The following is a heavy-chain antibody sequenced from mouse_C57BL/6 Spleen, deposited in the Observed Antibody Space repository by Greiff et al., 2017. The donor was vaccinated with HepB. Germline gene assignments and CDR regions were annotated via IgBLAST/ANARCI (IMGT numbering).Heavy chain of an antibody. CDR1: GFNIKDYY. V-gene: IGHV14-2*01. CDR3: ARRVITTVVEGYYFDY. Sequence: VQLQQSGAELVKPGASVKLSCTASGFNIKDYYMHWVKQRTEQGLEWIGRIDPEDGETKYAPKFQGKATITADTSSNTAYLQLSSLTSEDTAVYYCARRVITTVVEGYYFDYWGQGTTLTVSS. D-gene: IGHD1-1*01. J-gene: IGHJ2*01. CDR2: IDPEDGET.